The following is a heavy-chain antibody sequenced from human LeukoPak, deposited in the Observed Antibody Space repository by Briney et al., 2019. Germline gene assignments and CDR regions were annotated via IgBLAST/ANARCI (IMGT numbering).Heavy chain of an antibody. J-gene: IGHJ5*02. V-gene: IGHV4-34*01. CDR3: ARGKRREVVGATSWGWFDP. D-gene: IGHD1-26*01. CDR2: INHSGST. CDR1: GGSFSGYY. Sequence: SETLSLTCAVYGGSFSGYYWSWIRQPPGKGLEWIGEINHSGSTNYNPSLKSRVTISVDTSKNQFSLKLSSVTAADTAVYYSARGKRREVVGATSWGWFDPWGQGTLVTVSS.